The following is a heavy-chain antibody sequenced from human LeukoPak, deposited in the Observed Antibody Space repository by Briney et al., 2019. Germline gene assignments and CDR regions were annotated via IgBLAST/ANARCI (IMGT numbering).Heavy chain of an antibody. V-gene: IGHV1-8*01. CDR2: VNPNDGNT. CDR1: GYTFTNYD. Sequence: ASVKVSCKASGYTFTNYDINRVRQATGQGLEWMGWVNPNDGNTGYAQRFQGRVTMTRNTSISTVYLELSSLRSEDTAVYFCAREGETFDYWGQGTLITVSS. D-gene: IGHD3-16*01. J-gene: IGHJ4*02. CDR3: AREGETFDY.